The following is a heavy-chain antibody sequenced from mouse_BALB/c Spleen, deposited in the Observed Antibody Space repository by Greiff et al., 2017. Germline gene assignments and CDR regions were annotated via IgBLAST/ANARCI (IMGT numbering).Heavy chain of an antibody. J-gene: IGHJ2*01. CDR1: GYTFTSYY. D-gene: IGHD1-1*01. CDR2: INPSNGGT. Sequence: QVQLQQSGAELVKPGASVKLSCKASGYTFTSYYMYWVKQRPGQGLEWIGEINPSNGGTNFNEKFKSKATLTVDKSSSTAYMQHSSLTSEDSAVYYCTRGLITTVVAPIDYWGQGTTLTVSS. CDR3: TRGLITTVVAPIDY. V-gene: IGHV1S81*02.